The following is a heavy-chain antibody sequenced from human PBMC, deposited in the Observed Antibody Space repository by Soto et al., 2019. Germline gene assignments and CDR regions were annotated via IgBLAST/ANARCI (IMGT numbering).Heavy chain of an antibody. D-gene: IGHD4-17*01. J-gene: IGHJ4*02. CDR1: GITFTNAW. V-gene: IGHV3-15*01. CDR2: IKNKADGGTT. Sequence: EVQLVESGGDLVKPGGCLRLSCATSGITFTNAWMSWVRQAPGKGLEWVGRIKNKADGGTTDYAAPVRGRFTISRDDSTNTLFLQMNSLETEDTAVYYCTTDPGDYEDFWGQGTLVTVSS. CDR3: TTDPGDYEDF.